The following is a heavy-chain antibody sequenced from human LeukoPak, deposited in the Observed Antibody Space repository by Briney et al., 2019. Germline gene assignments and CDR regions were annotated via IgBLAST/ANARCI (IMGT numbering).Heavy chain of an antibody. D-gene: IGHD1-26*01. V-gene: IGHV3-21*01. Sequence: GGSLRLSCAASGFTFSSYSMSWVRQAPGKGLEWVSSITSSSSYIYYADSMKGRFTISRDNAKRSLYLQMSSLRAEDTAVYYCARGTSIVGATTSVGNHDYWGQGTLVTVSS. CDR3: ARGTSIVGATTSVGNHDY. CDR1: GFTFSSYS. CDR2: ITSSSSYI. J-gene: IGHJ4*02.